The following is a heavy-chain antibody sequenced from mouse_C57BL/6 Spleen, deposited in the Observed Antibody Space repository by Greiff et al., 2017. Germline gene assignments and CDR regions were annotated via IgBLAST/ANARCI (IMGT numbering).Heavy chain of an antibody. CDR2: IYWDDDK. Sequence: VKLMESGPGILQSSQTLSLTCSFSGFSLSTSGMGVSWIRQPSGKGLEWLAHIYWDDDKRYNPSLKSRLTISKDTSRNQVFLKITSVDTADTATYYCARIYYGNYVNAMDYWGQGTSVTVSS. CDR3: ARIYYGNYVNAMDY. V-gene: IGHV8-12*01. J-gene: IGHJ4*01. CDR1: GFSLSTSGMG. D-gene: IGHD2-1*01.